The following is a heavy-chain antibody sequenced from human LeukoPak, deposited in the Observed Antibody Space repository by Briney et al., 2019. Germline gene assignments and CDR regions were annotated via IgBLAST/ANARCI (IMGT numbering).Heavy chain of an antibody. CDR3: AATGGGYSSSSRYYFDY. CDR1: GYTFTSYY. V-gene: IGHV1-46*01. Sequence: ASVKVSCKASGYTFTSYYMHWVRQAPGQGLEWMGIINPSGGSTSYAQKFQGRVTMTRDMSTSTVYMELSSLRSEDTAVYYCAATGGGYSSSSRYYFDYWGQGTLVTVSS. J-gene: IGHJ4*02. CDR2: INPSGGST. D-gene: IGHD6-6*01.